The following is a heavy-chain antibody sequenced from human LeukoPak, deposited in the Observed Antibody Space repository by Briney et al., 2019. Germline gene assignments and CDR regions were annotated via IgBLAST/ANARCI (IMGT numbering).Heavy chain of an antibody. D-gene: IGHD2-2*01. CDR3: AKGYCSSTSCPGNY. CDR1: GFTFSSYA. CDR2: ISGSGGST. Sequence: GGSLRFSCAASGFTFSSYAMSWVRRAPGKGLEWVSAISGSGGSTYYADSVKGRFTISRDNSKNTLYLQMNSLRAEDTAVYYCAKGYCSSTSCPGNYWGQGTLVTVSS. J-gene: IGHJ4*02. V-gene: IGHV3-23*01.